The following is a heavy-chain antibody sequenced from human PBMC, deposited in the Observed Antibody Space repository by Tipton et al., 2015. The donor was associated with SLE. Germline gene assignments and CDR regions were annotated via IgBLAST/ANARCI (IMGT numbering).Heavy chain of an antibody. J-gene: IGHJ2*01. CDR1: GGSFSGYY. CDR3: ARGGYCTGGVCYNWYFDL. V-gene: IGHV4-34*01. CDR2: IYYSGST. Sequence: TLSLTCAVYGGSFSGYYWSWIRQPPGKGLEWIGSIYYSGSTYYNPSLKSRVTISVDTSKNQFSLKLSSVTAADTAVYYCARGGYCTGGVCYNWYFDLWGRGTLVTVSS. D-gene: IGHD2-8*02.